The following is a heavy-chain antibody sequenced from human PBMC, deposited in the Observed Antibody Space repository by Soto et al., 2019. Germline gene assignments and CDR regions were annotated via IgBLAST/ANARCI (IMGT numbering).Heavy chain of an antibody. J-gene: IGHJ4*02. CDR2: INHSGST. CDR1: GGSFSGYH. CDR3: ARSMNYYGSGGLFDY. V-gene: IGHV4-34*01. Sequence: QVQLQQWGAGLLKPSETLSLTCAVYGGSFSGYHWSWIRQPPGKGLEWIGEINHSGSTNYNPSLKSRVTISVDTSKNQFSLKLSSVTAADTAVYYCARSMNYYGSGGLFDYWGQGTLVTVSS. D-gene: IGHD3-10*01.